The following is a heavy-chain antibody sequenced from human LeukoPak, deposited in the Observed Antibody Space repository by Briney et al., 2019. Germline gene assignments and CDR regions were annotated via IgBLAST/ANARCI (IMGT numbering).Heavy chain of an antibody. Sequence: SQTLSLTCTVSGGSISSGDYYWSWIRQPPGKGLEWIGHIYYSESTYYNPSLKSRVTISVDTSKNQFSLKLSSVTAADTAVYYCARVSHDILTGYYAIDYWGQGTLVTVSS. CDR2: IYYSEST. D-gene: IGHD3-9*01. CDR1: GGSISSGDYY. J-gene: IGHJ4*02. CDR3: ARVSHDILTGYYAIDY. V-gene: IGHV4-30-4*01.